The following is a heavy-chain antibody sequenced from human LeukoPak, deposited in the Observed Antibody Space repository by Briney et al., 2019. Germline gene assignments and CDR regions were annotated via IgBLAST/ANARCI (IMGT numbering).Heavy chain of an antibody. D-gene: IGHD6-13*01. Sequence: GESLKISCKGSGYSFTSYWIGWVRQMPGKGLEWMGIIYPGDSDTRYSPSFQGQVTISADKSISIAYLQWSSLKASDTAMYYCASLYSSSWHALLYWGQGTLVTVSS. CDR1: GYSFTSYW. CDR2: IYPGDSDT. V-gene: IGHV5-51*01. J-gene: IGHJ4*02. CDR3: ASLYSSSWHALLY.